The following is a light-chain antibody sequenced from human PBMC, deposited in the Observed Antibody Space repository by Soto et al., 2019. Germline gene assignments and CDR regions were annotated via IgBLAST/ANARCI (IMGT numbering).Light chain of an antibody. CDR3: QQYYNWRPR. V-gene: IGKV3-15*01. Sequence: EVVMTQSPATLSVSPGDTATLSCRASQSVSSSLAWYQQKPGQPPRLLIYGASTRATGVPARFSGSGSGTEFTLTISRLQSEDFAVYYCQQYYNWRPRFGQGTKGEIK. CDR2: GAS. J-gene: IGKJ1*01. CDR1: QSVSSS.